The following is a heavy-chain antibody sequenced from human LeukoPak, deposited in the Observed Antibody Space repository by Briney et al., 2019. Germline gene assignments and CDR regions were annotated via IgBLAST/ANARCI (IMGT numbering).Heavy chain of an antibody. J-gene: IGHJ4*02. CDR3: ARGGDWKFDY. CDR2: IHHSGRL. Sequence: SETLSLTCAVSGDSIGSNKWWTWVRQPPGKGLEWFGEIHHSGRLNYSPSLKSRVTISVDKSKNHFSLNLNSITPADTAIYYCARGGDWKFDYWGQGALVTVSS. D-gene: IGHD1-1*01. V-gene: IGHV4-4*02. CDR1: GDSIGSNKW.